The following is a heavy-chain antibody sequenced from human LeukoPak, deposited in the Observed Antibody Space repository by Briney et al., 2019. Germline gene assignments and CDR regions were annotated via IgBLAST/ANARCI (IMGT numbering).Heavy chain of an antibody. Sequence: GGSLRLSCAASGFTFSSYGMHWVRQAPGKGLEWVAFIRYGGSNKYYADSVKGRFTISRDNSKNTLYLQMNSLRAGDTAVYYCAKGLEMATTLDYWGQGTLVTVSS. V-gene: IGHV3-30*02. D-gene: IGHD5-24*01. J-gene: IGHJ4*02. CDR1: GFTFSSYG. CDR3: AKGLEMATTLDY. CDR2: IRYGGSNK.